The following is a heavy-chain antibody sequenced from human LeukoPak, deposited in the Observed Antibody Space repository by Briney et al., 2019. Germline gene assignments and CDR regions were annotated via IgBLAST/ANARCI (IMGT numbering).Heavy chain of an antibody. J-gene: IGHJ4*02. V-gene: IGHV1-69*13. CDR2: IIPIFGTA. D-gene: IGHD5-18*01. CDR3: ASLPCGYSYDCDH. Sequence: SVKVSCKASGGTFSSYAISWVRQAPGQGLEWMGGIIPIFGTANYAQKFQGRVTITADESTSTAYMELSSLRSEDTAVYYCASLPCGYSYDCDHWGQGTLVTVSS. CDR1: GGTFSSYA.